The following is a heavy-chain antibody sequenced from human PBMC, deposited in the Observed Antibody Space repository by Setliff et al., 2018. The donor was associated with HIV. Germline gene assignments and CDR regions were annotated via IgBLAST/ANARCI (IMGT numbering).Heavy chain of an antibody. J-gene: IGHJ3*02. CDR1: GFNFNKVW. CDR3: TTLVGANPYHDAFDI. Sequence: PGESLKISCAASGFNFNKVWMNWVRQAPGKGLEWIGRIKSDRDGGTTDYSAPVKGRFTMSADDSRTTLYLQMDSLKTEDTAVYYCTTLVGANPYHDAFDIWGQGTMVTVSS. D-gene: IGHD1-26*01. CDR2: IKSDRDGGTT. V-gene: IGHV3-15*07.